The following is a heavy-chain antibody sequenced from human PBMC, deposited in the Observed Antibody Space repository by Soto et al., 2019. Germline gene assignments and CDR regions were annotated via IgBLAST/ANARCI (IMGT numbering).Heavy chain of an antibody. J-gene: IGHJ3*01. CDR2: ISSSGSTI. CDR3: AREELSFAYAFDV. V-gene: IGHV3-11*01. D-gene: IGHD1-7*01. Sequence: QVQLVESGGGLVKPGGSLRLSCAASGFSFDHYYMTWIRQAPGKGLEWVSYISSSGSTIYYADSVKGRFTVSRDNAKNFLYLEMNSLRAEDAAVYYCAREELSFAYAFDVCGQGTMVAVSS. CDR1: GFSFDHYY.